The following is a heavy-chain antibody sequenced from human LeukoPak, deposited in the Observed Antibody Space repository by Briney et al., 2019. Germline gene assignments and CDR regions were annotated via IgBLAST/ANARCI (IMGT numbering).Heavy chain of an antibody. CDR3: ARCDMVRGGLSLLDY. CDR1: GGSFSGYY. D-gene: IGHD3-10*01. J-gene: IGHJ4*02. V-gene: IGHV4-34*01. Sequence: PSETLSLTCAVYGGSFSGYYWSWIRQPPGKGLEWIGEINHSGSTNYNPSLKSRVTISVDTSKNQFSLKLSSVTAADTAVYYCARCDMVRGGLSLLDYWGQGTLVTVSS. CDR2: INHSGST.